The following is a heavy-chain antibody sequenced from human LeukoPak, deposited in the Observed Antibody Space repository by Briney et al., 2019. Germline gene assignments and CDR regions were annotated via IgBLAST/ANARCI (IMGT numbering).Heavy chain of an antibody. J-gene: IGHJ4*02. CDR1: GFTFSSYS. CDR3: ARAWQDIVVVPAAIGY. D-gene: IGHD2-2*01. CDR2: ISSSSSYI. V-gene: IGHV3-21*01. Sequence: GGSLRLSCAASGFTFSSYSMNWVRDAPGKGLERVSPISSSSSYIYYADSVKGRFTISRDTAKNSLYLQMNSLRAEDTAVYYCARAWQDIVVVPAAIGYWGQGTLVTVSS.